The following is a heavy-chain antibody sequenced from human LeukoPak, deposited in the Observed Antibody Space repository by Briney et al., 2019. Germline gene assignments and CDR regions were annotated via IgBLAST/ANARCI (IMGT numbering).Heavy chain of an antibody. J-gene: IGHJ4*02. Sequence: TGGSLRLSCAASGFTFSSYAMSWVRQAPGKGLEWVSAISGSGGSTYYADSVKGRFTISRDNAKNSLYLQMNSLRAEDTAVYYCARDWGYYYDSSGLYWGQGTLVTVSS. CDR2: ISGSGGST. CDR1: GFTFSSYA. CDR3: ARDWGYYYDSSGLY. D-gene: IGHD3-22*01. V-gene: IGHV3-23*01.